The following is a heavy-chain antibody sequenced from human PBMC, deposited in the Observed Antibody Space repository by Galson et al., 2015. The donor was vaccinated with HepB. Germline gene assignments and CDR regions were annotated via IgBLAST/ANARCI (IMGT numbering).Heavy chain of an antibody. Sequence: SLRLSCAASGFTFSSYAMSWVRQAPGKGLEWVSAISGSGGSTYYADSVKGRFTISRDNSENTLYLQMNSLRAEDTAVYYCAKDRGYSSGWYYWGQGTLVTVSS. V-gene: IGHV3-23*01. CDR3: AKDRGYSSGWYY. J-gene: IGHJ4*02. CDR2: ISGSGGST. CDR1: GFTFSSYA. D-gene: IGHD6-19*01.